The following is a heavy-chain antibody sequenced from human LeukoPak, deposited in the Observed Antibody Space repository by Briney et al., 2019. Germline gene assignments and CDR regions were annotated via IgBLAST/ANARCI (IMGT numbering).Heavy chain of an antibody. CDR3: ARGYCTSTSCSENRYYFDS. V-gene: IGHV4-61*02. J-gene: IGHJ4*02. D-gene: IGHD2-2*01. CDR1: GGSITSAGYS. Sequence: KTSQTLSLTCTVSGGSITSAGYSWGWIRQPAGKGLEWIGRIYSSGSTNSNPSLKSRVTISVDTSKNRFSLKLSSVTAADTAVYYCARGYCTSTSCSENRYYFDSWGQGTLVTVSS. CDR2: IYSSGST.